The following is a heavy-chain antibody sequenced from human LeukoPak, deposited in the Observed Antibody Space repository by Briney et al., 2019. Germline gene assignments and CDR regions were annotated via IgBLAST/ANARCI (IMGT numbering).Heavy chain of an antibody. CDR2: MNPNSGNT. V-gene: IGHV1-8*02. J-gene: IGHJ6*03. CDR1: GYTFTGYY. CDR3: ARGYYYYMDV. Sequence: ASVKVSCKASGYTFTGYYMHWVRQATGQGLEWMGWMNPNSGNTGYAQKFQGRVTMTRNTSISTAYMELSSLRSEDTAVYYCARGYYYYMDVWGKGTTVTISS.